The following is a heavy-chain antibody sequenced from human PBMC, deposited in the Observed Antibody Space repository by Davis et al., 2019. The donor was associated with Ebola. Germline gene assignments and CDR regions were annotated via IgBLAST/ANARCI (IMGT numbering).Heavy chain of an antibody. CDR3: ARETDGMDG. CDR1: GFTFSSYG. V-gene: IGHV3-30*03. CDR2: ISYDGSDK. J-gene: IGHJ6*04. Sequence: GESLKISCAASGFTFSSYGMHWVRQAPGKGLEWVAVISYDGSDKYYADSVKGRFTISRDNSKNTLYLQMNSLRGEDTAVYYCARETDGMDGWGKGTTVTVSS.